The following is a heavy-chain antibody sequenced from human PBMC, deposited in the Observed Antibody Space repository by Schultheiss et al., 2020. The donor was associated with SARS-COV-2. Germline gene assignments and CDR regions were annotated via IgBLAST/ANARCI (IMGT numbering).Heavy chain of an antibody. CDR1: GGPISSGGYS. CDR2: IHPGGST. CDR3: ARIHGIAELFDY. D-gene: IGHD6-13*01. J-gene: IGHJ4*01. Sequence: SQTLSLTCAVSGGPISSGGYSWSWIRQPPGKGLEWIGRIHPGGSTNYNPSLKSRVTISVDTSKNQFSLKLSSVTAADTAVYYCARIHGIAELFDYWGHGTLVTVSS. V-gene: IGHV4-30-2*03.